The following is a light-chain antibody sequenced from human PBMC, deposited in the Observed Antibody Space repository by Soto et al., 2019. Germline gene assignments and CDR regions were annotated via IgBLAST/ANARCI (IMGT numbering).Light chain of an antibody. V-gene: IGLV2-23*01. Sequence: QSALTQPASASGSPGQSITITCTGTNSDVGSYNLVSWYQQHPGKAPKFMIYEGSRRPSGVPDRFSGSKSGNTASLTISGLQAEDEADYYCSSHAGSNTLVFGGGTKLTVL. CDR2: EGS. J-gene: IGLJ3*02. CDR1: NSDVGSYNL. CDR3: SSHAGSNTLV.